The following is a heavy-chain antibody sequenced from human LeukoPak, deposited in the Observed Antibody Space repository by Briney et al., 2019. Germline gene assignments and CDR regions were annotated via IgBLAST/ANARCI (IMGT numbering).Heavy chain of an antibody. J-gene: IGHJ4*02. Sequence: ASVKVSCKASGYTFISYVINWVRQAPGQGLEWMGWISPYNGNTAYGQKLQGRVTMTTDTSTSTAYMDLRSLRSDDTAVYYCVRGGVDFWSGYYGDNWGQGTLVTVSS. V-gene: IGHV1-18*01. CDR2: ISPYNGNT. CDR1: GYTFISYV. CDR3: VRGGVDFWSGYYGDN. D-gene: IGHD3-3*01.